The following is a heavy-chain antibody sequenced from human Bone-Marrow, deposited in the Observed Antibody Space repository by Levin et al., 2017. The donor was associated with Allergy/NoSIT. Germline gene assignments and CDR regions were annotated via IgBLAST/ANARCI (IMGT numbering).Heavy chain of an antibody. CDR3: AGDFADYERRHSFDP. D-gene: IGHD4-17*01. Sequence: ASVKVSCKAAASTFSARYIHWVRQAPGQGLEWMGVINPSGASTSYAQTSQGRVSMTRDSSTETAYMVLTSLKSADTAVDYCAGDFADYERRHSFDPWGQGTLVTVSS. V-gene: IGHV1-46*01. J-gene: IGHJ5*02. CDR2: INPSGAST. CDR1: ASTFSARY.